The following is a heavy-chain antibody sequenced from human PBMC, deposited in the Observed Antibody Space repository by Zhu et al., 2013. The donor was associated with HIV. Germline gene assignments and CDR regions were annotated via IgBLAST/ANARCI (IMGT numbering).Heavy chain of an antibody. CDR3: ARDAAVIAAAGTYFDY. D-gene: IGHD6-13*01. Sequence: VQLQGSGPGLVKPSETLSLTCTVSGGSISSSSYYWGWIRQPPGKGLEWIGSIYYSGTIYYNPSLKSRVTISVDTSKNQFSLKLRSVTAADTAVYYCARDAAVIAAAGTYFDYWGQGTLVTVSS. CDR1: GGSISSSSYY. CDR2: IYYSGTI. J-gene: IGHJ4*02. V-gene: IGHV4-39*07.